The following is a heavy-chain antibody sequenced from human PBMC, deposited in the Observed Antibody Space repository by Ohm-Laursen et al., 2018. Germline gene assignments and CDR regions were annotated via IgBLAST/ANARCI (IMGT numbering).Heavy chain of an antibody. J-gene: IGHJ4*02. CDR2: ISGSGGST. Sequence: SLRLSCAASGFTFSSYAMSWVRQAPGKGLEWVSAISGSGGSTFYADSVKGRFTISRDNSKNTLSLQMNSLGAEDTAIYYCAIRSPSTVGRWGQGTLVTVSS. D-gene: IGHD2/OR15-2a*01. CDR1: GFTFSSYA. V-gene: IGHV3-23*01. CDR3: AIRSPSTVGR.